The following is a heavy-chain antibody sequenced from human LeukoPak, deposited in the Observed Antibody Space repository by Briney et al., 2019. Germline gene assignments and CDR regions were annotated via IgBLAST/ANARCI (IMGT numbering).Heavy chain of an antibody. J-gene: IGHJ4*02. CDR3: AKDTRRVYYGSAGLDY. D-gene: IGHD3-10*01. Sequence: GGSLRLSCAASGFTFSSYAMSWVRQAPGKGLEWVSAISGSGGSTYYADSVKGRFTISRDNSKNTLYLQMNSLRAEDTAVYYCAKDTRRVYYGSAGLDYWGQGTLVTVSS. CDR1: GFTFSSYA. CDR2: ISGSGGST. V-gene: IGHV3-23*01.